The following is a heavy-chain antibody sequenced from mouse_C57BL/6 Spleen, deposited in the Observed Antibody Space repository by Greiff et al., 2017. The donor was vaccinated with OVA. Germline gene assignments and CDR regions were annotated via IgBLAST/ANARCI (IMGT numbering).Heavy chain of an antibody. CDR3: AAYYSNYLFAY. CDR1: GYTFTDYN. Sequence: EVQGVESGPELVKPGASVKMSCKASGYTFTDYNMHWVKQSHGKSLEWIGYINPNNGGTSYNQKFKGKATLTVNKSSSTAYMELRSLTSEDSAVYYCAAYYSNYLFAYWGQGTLVTVSA. CDR2: INPNNGGT. V-gene: IGHV1-22*01. D-gene: IGHD2-5*01. J-gene: IGHJ3*01.